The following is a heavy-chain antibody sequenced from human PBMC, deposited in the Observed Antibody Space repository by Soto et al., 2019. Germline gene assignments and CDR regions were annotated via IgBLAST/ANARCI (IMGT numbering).Heavy chain of an antibody. CDR3: AHIPNYYQYDWFDP. J-gene: IGHJ5*02. Sequence: QITLKESGPTLVKPTQTLTLTCTFSGFSLTTRGVGVGWIRQHPGTALECLALIYWDDDKRYSPSLQSRLSITKDTSKNQVVLTMTHVDPLDTATYYCAHIPNYYQYDWFDPWGQGTLVSVSS. D-gene: IGHD3-16*01. CDR1: GFSLTTRGVG. V-gene: IGHV2-5*02. CDR2: IYWDDDK.